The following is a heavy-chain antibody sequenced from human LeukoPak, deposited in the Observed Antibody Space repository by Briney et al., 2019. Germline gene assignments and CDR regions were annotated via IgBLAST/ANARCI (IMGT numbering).Heavy chain of an antibody. Sequence: GESLKISCKGSGYSFTSYWIGWVRQMPGKGLEWMGIIYPGDSDTRYSPSFQGQVTISADKSISTAYLQWSSLNASDTAMYYCARWDYDILTGYSYYFDYWGQGTLVTVSS. D-gene: IGHD3-9*01. CDR2: IYPGDSDT. CDR1: GYSFTSYW. V-gene: IGHV5-51*01. CDR3: ARWDYDILTGYSYYFDY. J-gene: IGHJ4*02.